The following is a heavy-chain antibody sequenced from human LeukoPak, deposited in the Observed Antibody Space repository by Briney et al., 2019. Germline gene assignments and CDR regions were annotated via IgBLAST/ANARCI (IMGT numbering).Heavy chain of an antibody. Sequence: SVPVSRKTSGCSLNPYGITWVGQAPGQGLEWMGGISGHSGDTQYARKFQGRVTLTTDSSTNTAYMDLRALKSDETAVYYCLRDASGWFLGVQEFHFWGQGTLVIVSS. J-gene: IGHJ4*02. CDR2: ISGHSGDT. CDR3: LRDASGWFLGVQEFHF. D-gene: IGHD6-19*01. CDR1: GCSLNPYG. V-gene: IGHV1-18*01.